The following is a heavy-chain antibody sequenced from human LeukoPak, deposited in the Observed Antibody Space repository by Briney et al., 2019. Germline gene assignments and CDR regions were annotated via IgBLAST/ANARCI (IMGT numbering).Heavy chain of an antibody. Sequence: ASVKVSCKPSGGTFSSYAISWVRQAPGQGLEWMGGIIPIFGTANYAQKFQGRVTITTDESTSTAYMELSSLRSEDTAVYYCARAPPKRYCSSTSCYGQHYYYYMDVWGKGTTVTVSS. D-gene: IGHD2-2*01. V-gene: IGHV1-69*05. CDR2: IIPIFGTA. CDR1: GGTFSSYA. J-gene: IGHJ6*03. CDR3: ARAPPKRYCSSTSCYGQHYYYYMDV.